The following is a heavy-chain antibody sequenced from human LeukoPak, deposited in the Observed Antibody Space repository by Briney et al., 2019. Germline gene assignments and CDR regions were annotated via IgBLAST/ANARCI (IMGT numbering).Heavy chain of an antibody. CDR1: GGSISSYY. V-gene: IGHV4-39*07. CDR3: ARDPDFWSGYYNFDY. J-gene: IGHJ4*02. D-gene: IGHD3-3*01. CDR2: ISYTGTT. Sequence: SETLSLTCTVSGGSISSYYWSWIRQPPGKGLEWIGSISYTGTTYYNPSLKSRVTISVDTSKNQFSLKLSSVTAADTAVYYCARDPDFWSGYYNFDYWGQGTLVTVSS.